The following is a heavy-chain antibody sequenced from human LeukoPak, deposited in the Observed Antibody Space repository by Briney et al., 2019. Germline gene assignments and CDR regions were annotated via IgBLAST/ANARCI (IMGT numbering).Heavy chain of an antibody. V-gene: IGHV1-2*02. CDR1: GYTFTGYY. CDR2: INTNSGGT. CDR3: ARMYYYDSSGYYEGFDY. J-gene: IGHJ4*02. Sequence: GGSVKVSCKASGYTFTGYYMHWVRQAPGQGLEWMGWINTNSGGTNYAQKFQGRVTMTRDTSISTAYMELSRLRSDDTAVYYCARMYYYDSSGYYEGFDYWGQGTLVTVSS. D-gene: IGHD3-22*01.